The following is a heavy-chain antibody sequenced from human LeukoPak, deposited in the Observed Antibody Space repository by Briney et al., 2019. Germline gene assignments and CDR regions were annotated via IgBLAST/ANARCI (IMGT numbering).Heavy chain of an antibody. J-gene: IGHJ4*02. CDR3: ARVGYCSSTSCQRGFDY. D-gene: IGHD2-2*01. CDR1: GFTFSSYS. Sequence: GGSLRLSCAASGFTFSSYSMNWVRQAPGKGLEWVSSISSSNSYIYYADSVKGRFTISRDNAKNSLYLQMNSLRAEDTAVYYCARVGYCSSTSCQRGFDYWGQGTLVTVSS. CDR2: ISSSNSYI. V-gene: IGHV3-21*01.